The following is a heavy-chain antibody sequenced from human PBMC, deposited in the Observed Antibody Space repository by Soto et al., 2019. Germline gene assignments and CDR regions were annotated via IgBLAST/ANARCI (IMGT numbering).Heavy chain of an antibody. CDR2: ISSSSGYI. V-gene: IGHV3-21*01. Sequence: GGSLRLSCAASGFTFSSYSMNWVRQAPGKGLEWVSSISSSSGYIYYTDSVKGRFTISRDNAKNSLYLQMNSLRAEDTAVYYCARDVSPGSSSLYLDAFDIWGQGTMVTVSS. CDR3: ARDVSPGSSSLYLDAFDI. CDR1: GFTFSSYS. J-gene: IGHJ3*02. D-gene: IGHD6-13*01.